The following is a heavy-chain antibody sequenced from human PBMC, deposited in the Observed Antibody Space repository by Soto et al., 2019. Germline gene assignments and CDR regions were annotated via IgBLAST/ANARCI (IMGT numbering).Heavy chain of an antibody. J-gene: IGHJ3*02. D-gene: IGHD4-17*01. V-gene: IGHV3-23*01. CDR1: GFTFSSYA. Sequence: GGSLRLSCAASGFTFSSYAMSWVRQAPGKGLEWVSAIGGSGASTYNADSAKGRFTISRDNSKNTLFLQMNTLRAEDTALYYCAKASYGDTDAFDIWGPGTMVTVS. CDR3: AKASYGDTDAFDI. CDR2: IGGSGAST.